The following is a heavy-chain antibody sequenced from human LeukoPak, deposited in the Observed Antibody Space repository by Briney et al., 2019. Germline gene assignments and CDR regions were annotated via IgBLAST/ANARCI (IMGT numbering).Heavy chain of an antibody. Sequence: GGSLRLSCAASGFTFSTYSMNWVRQAPGKGLEWISYISHGSTRIFYADSVEGRFTVSRDDAKNALYLQMNSLRVEDTAVYYCTRDPEYSYAMDSWGQGILVTVSS. CDR3: TRDPEYSYAMDS. V-gene: IGHV3-48*01. D-gene: IGHD5-18*01. J-gene: IGHJ4*02. CDR2: ISHGSTRI. CDR1: GFTFSTYS.